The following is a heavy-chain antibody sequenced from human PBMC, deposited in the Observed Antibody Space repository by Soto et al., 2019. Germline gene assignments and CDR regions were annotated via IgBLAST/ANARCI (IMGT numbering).Heavy chain of an antibody. V-gene: IGHV4-31*03. J-gene: IGHJ5*02. CDR1: GGSISSGNYY. CDR2: IYYTGST. Sequence: QVQLQESGPGLVAPSQTLSLTCTVSGGSISSGNYYWTWIRQHPGKGLEWIAYIYYTGSTYYNPSLKSRVTISLATSENQFSLKLSSVTAADTAVYYWARGVARKRFDPWGQGTLVTVSS. CDR3: ARGVARKRFDP.